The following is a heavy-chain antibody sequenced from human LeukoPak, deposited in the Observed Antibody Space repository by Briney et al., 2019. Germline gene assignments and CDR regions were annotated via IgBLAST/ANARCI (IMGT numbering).Heavy chain of an antibody. CDR3: ARDLWYYDSSGFDY. CDR2: IAVSGGTI. J-gene: IGHJ4*02. Sequence: GGSLRLSCAASGFPFGSYAMSWVRQAPGKGLEWVSTIAVSGGTIYYADSVKGRFTISRDNSKNTLYLQMSSLRAEDTAVYYCARDLWYYDSSGFDYWGQGTLVTVSS. CDR1: GFPFGSYA. D-gene: IGHD3-22*01. V-gene: IGHV3-23*01.